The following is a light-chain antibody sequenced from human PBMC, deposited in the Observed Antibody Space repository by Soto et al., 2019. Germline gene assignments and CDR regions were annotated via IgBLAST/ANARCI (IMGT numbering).Light chain of an antibody. Sequence: QSALTQAPSASGSHGQSVTISCTGTSSDVGGYNYVSWYQQHPGKAPKLMIYEVSKRPSGVPDRFSGSKSGNTASLTVSGLQAEDEADYYCSSYAGSNNRVFGTGTKVTVL. CDR1: SSDVGGYNY. CDR2: EVS. J-gene: IGLJ1*01. V-gene: IGLV2-8*01. CDR3: SSYAGSNNRV.